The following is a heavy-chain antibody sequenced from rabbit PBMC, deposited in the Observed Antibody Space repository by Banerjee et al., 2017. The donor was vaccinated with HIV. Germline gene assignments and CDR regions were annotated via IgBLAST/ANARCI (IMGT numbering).Heavy chain of an antibody. CDR1: GFDFRNYY. V-gene: IGHV1S7*01. D-gene: IGHD8-1*01. CDR2: IDPVFSSS. CDR3: ARAGSTYYTPFNL. Sequence: QLEESGGDLVKPEGSLKLSCKASGFDFRNYYMSWVRQAPGKGLEWIGYIDPVFSSSYYASWVNGQFTISSHNAQNTLYLQLNSLTAADTATYFCARAGSTYYTPFNLWGQGTLVTVS. J-gene: IGHJ4*01.